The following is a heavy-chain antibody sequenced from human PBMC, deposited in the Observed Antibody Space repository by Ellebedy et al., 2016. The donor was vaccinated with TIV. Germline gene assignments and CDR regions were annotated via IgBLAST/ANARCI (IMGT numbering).Heavy chain of an antibody. V-gene: IGHV3-30*03. CDR3: APGGTTKVKKGFGY. CDR2: ISNDGRSK. CDR1: GFTFSDYG. J-gene: IGHJ4*02. Sequence: PGGSLRLSCVTSGFTFSDYGMHWVRQAPGKGLEWVANISNDGRSKKYGDSVRGRFTISRDNSKSTLYLQMDSLRDDDTAVYYCAPGGTTKVKKGFGYWGQGTLVTVSS. D-gene: IGHD3-16*01.